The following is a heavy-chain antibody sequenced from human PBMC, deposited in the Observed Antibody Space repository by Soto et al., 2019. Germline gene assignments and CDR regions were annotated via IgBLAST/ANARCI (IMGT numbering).Heavy chain of an antibody. CDR2: LSGSGGDT. CDR1: GFTFSSYA. Sequence: PRGSLRLSCAASGFTFSSYAMSWVRQAPGKGLKWVSGLSGSGGDTYYADSVKGRFTISRDNSKNTLYLQMNSLRAEDTAVYYCAYSSTPFDYWGQGTLVIVSS. D-gene: IGHD6-13*01. V-gene: IGHV3-23*01. J-gene: IGHJ4*02. CDR3: AYSSTPFDY.